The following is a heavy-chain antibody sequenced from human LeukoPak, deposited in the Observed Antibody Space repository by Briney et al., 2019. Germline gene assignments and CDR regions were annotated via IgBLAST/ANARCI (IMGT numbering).Heavy chain of an antibody. CDR1: GFTFSSYS. CDR2: ISSSSSYI. Sequence: GGSLRLSCAASGFTFSSYSMNWLGQAPGKGLEGVSSISSSSSYIYYADSVKGRFTISRDNAKNSLYLQMNSLRAEDTAVYCGARDLSEYYYYGMDVGGKGTTVTVSS. D-gene: IGHD2/OR15-2a*01. CDR3: ARDLSEYYYYGMDV. V-gene: IGHV3-21*01. J-gene: IGHJ6*04.